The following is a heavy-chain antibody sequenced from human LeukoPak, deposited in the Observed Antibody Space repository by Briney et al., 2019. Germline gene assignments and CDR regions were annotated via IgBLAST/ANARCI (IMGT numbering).Heavy chain of an antibody. D-gene: IGHD2-15*01. CDR3: ARTVVVGYYYYMDV. Sequence: PSETLSLTCTFSGGSISSGSFYWGWIRQPPGKGLEWIGSISYSGSTYYNPSLKSRVTISVDTSKNQFSLRLTSVTAADTAVYYCARTVVVGYYYYMDVWGKGTTVTISS. V-gene: IGHV4-39*07. J-gene: IGHJ6*03. CDR1: GGSISSGSFY. CDR2: ISYSGST.